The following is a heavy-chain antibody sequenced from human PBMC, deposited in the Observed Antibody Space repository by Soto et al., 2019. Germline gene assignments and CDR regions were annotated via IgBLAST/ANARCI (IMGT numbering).Heavy chain of an antibody. D-gene: IGHD5-12*01. CDR1: GFTFSSYA. CDR3: ARGNAGIESSPLDY. Sequence: PGGSLRLSCAASGFTFSSYAMHWVRQAPGKGLEWVAVISYDGSNKYYADSVKGRFTISRDNSKNTLYLQMNSLRAEDTAVYYCARGNAGIESSPLDYWGQGTLVTVSS. J-gene: IGHJ4*02. CDR2: ISYDGSNK. V-gene: IGHV3-30-3*01.